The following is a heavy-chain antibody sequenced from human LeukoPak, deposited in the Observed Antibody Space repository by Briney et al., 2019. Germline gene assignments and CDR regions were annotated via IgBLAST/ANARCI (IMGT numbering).Heavy chain of an antibody. CDR3: AKLFVVVPAAPVPYFDY. CDR2: ISGSGGST. Sequence: PGGSLRLSCAASGFTFSSYAMSWVRQAPGKGLEWVSAISGSGGSTYYADSVKGRFTISRDNPKNTLYLQMNSLRAEDTAVYYCAKLFVVVPAAPVPYFDYWGQGTLVTVSS. V-gene: IGHV3-23*01. J-gene: IGHJ4*02. D-gene: IGHD2-2*01. CDR1: GFTFSSYA.